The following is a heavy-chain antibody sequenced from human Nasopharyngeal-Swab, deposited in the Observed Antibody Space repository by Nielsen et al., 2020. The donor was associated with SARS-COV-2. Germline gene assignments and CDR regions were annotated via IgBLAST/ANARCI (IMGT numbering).Heavy chain of an antibody. CDR1: GYSISSGYY. D-gene: IGHD3-22*01. CDR2: IYHSGST. V-gene: IGHV4-38-2*01. CDR3: ARLGRSMIVVVIRPGYFDL. Sequence: SETLSPTCAVSGYSISSGYYWGWIRQPPGKGLEWIGSIYHSGSTNYNPSLKSRVTISVDTSKNQFSLKLSSVTAADTAVYYCARLGRSMIVVVIRPGYFDLWGRGTLVTVSS. J-gene: IGHJ2*01.